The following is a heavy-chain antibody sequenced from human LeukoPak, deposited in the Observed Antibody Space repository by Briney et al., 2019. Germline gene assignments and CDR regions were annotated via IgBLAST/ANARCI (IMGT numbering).Heavy chain of an antibody. V-gene: IGHV1-2*06. CDR3: ASGVLRWGSSFDY. CDR1: GYTFTGYY. CDR2: INPNSGGT. D-gene: IGHD2/OR15-2a*01. J-gene: IGHJ4*02. Sequence: ASVKVSCKASGYTFTGYYMHWVRRAPGQGLEWMGRINPNSGGTNYAQKFQGRVTMTRDTSISTAYMELSRLRSDDTAVYYCASGVLRWGSSFDYWGQGTLVTVSS.